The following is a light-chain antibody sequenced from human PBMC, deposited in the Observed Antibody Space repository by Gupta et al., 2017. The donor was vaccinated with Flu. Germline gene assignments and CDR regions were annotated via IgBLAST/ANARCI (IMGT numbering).Light chain of an antibody. CDR1: SSNIGNNY. Sequence: QSVLTQPPSVSAAPGQKVTISLSGSSSNIGNNYVSWYQQLPGTAPKLLIYENNKRPSGIPDRFSGSKSGTSATLGITGLQTGDEADYYCGTWDSSLSAVVFGGGTKLTVL. CDR3: GTWDSSLSAVV. V-gene: IGLV1-51*02. J-gene: IGLJ2*01. CDR2: ENN.